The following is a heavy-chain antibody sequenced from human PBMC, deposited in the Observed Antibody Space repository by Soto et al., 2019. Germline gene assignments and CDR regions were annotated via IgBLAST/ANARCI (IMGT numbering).Heavy chain of an antibody. Sequence: QVQLQESGPGLVKPSQTLSLTCTVSGGSISSGGYYWSWIRQHPGKGLEWIGYIYYSGSTYYNPSLKSRVTISVDPSKNQSSLKLSSVTAADAAVYYCAGAHIPYGNGRGNFDYWGKGTLVTVSS. V-gene: IGHV4-31*03. CDR2: IYYSGST. J-gene: IGHJ4*02. CDR1: GGSISSGGYY. D-gene: IGHD4-4*01. CDR3: AGAHIPYGNGRGNFDY.